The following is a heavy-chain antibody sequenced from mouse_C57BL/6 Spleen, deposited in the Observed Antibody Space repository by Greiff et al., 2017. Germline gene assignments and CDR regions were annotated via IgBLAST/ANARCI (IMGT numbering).Heavy chain of an antibody. CDR2: ISSGGSYT. D-gene: IGHD1-1*01. J-gene: IGHJ1*03. CDR1: GFTFSSYG. V-gene: IGHV5-6*02. CDR3: ARGITTVGARDFEV. Sequence: EVKVVESGGDLVKPGGSLKLSCAASGFTFSSYGMSWVRQTPDKRLEWVATISSGGSYTYYPDSVKGRVTISRDHAKNTLYLQMSRLKSEDTAVYYCARGITTVGARDFEVWGTGTTVTVSS.